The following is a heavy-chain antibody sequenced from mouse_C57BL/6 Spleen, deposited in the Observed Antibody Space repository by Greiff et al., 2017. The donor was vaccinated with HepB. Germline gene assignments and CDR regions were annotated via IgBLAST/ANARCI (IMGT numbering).Heavy chain of an antibody. V-gene: IGHV1-42*01. CDR2: INPSTGGT. D-gene: IGHD2-1*01. CDR3: ARPYGNWYFDV. Sequence: VQLQQSGPELVKPGASVKISCKASGYSFTGYYMNWVKQSPEKSLEWIGEINPSTGGTTYNQKFKAKATLTVDKSSSTAYMQLKSLTSEDSAVYYCARPYGNWYFDVWGTGTTVTVSS. J-gene: IGHJ1*03. CDR1: GYSFTGYY.